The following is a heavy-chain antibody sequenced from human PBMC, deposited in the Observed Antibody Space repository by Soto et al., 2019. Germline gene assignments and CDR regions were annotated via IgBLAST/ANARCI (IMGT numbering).Heavy chain of an antibody. D-gene: IGHD3-10*01. CDR1: GGSISGYY. CDR2: IYYSGST. J-gene: IGHJ6*02. CDR3: ARGXGGFGEPNYYYYYGMDV. V-gene: IGHV4-59*01. Sequence: SETLSLTCTVSGGSISGYYWSWIRQPPGKGLEWIGYIYYSGSTNYNPSLKSRVTISVDTSKNQFSLKLSSVTAADTAVYYCARGXGGFGEPNYYYYYGMDVWGPGTTVTVSS.